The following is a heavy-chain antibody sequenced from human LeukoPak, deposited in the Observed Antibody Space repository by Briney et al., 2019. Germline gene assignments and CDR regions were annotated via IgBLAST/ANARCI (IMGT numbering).Heavy chain of an antibody. D-gene: IGHD2-15*01. J-gene: IGHJ5*02. V-gene: IGHV3-48*04. Sequence: GGSLRLSCVVSGFSFSTYSLNWIRQAPGKGLEWVSYISSSGTTIYYADSVKGRCTISRDNARSSVYLQMTSLRADDTAVYYCASARSTTWWKHVSIWFDPWGQGTLVTVSS. CDR1: GFSFSTYS. CDR3: ASARSTTWWKHVSIWFDP. CDR2: ISSSGTTI.